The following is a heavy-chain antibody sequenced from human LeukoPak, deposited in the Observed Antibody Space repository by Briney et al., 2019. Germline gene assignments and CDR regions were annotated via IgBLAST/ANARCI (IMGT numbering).Heavy chain of an antibody. V-gene: IGHV1-46*01. J-gene: IGHJ4*02. Sequence: QXPGQXXEWMGIINPTGGSTSYAQKFQGRVTMTRDTSTSTVYMELSSLRSEDTAVYYCARDLTGFDYFDYWGQGTLVTVSS. CDR3: ARDLTGFDYFDY. CDR2: INPTGGST. D-gene: IGHD7-27*01.